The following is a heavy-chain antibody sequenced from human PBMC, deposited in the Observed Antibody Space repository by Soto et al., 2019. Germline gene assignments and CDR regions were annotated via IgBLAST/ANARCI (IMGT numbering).Heavy chain of an antibody. V-gene: IGHV4-59*01. CDR2: IYYSGST. J-gene: IGHJ5*02. Sequence: SETLSLTCTVSGGSISSYYWSWIRQPPGKGLEWIGYIYYSGSTNYNPSLKSRVTISVDTSKNQFSLKLSSVTAADTAVYYCARDDSSSSGWFDPWGRGTLVTVSS. D-gene: IGHD6-6*01. CDR1: GGSISSYY. CDR3: ARDDSSSSGWFDP.